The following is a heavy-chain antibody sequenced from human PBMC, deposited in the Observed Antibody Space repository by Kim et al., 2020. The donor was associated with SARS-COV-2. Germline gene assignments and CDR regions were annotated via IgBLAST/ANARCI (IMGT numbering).Heavy chain of an antibody. Sequence: GGSLRLSCAASGFTFSSYGMHWVRQAPGKGLEWVAVISYDGSNKYYADSVKGRFTISRDNSKNTLYLQMNSLRAEDTAVYYCAKVAMYSSSRRGDYYYYGMGVWGQGTTVTVSS. CDR1: GFTFSSYG. CDR3: AKVAMYSSSRRGDYYYYGMGV. D-gene: IGHD6-13*01. J-gene: IGHJ6*02. CDR2: ISYDGSNK. V-gene: IGHV3-30*18.